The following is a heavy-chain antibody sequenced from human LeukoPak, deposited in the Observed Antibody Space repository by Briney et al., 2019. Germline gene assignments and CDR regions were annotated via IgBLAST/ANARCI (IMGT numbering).Heavy chain of an antibody. Sequence: ASVKVSCKASGYTFTSYYMHWVRQAPGQGLEWVGIINPSGGSTSYAQKFQGRVTMTRDASTSTVYMELSSLRSEDTAVYYCARGSLHDAFDIWGQGTMVTVSS. V-gene: IGHV1-46*01. CDR2: INPSGGST. CDR3: ARGSLHDAFDI. J-gene: IGHJ3*02. D-gene: IGHD1-26*01. CDR1: GYTFTSYY.